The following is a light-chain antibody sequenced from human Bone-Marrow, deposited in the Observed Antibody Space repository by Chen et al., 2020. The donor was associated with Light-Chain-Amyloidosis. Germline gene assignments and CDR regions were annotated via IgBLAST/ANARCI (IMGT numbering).Light chain of an antibody. V-gene: IGLV3-25*03. CDR1: ALPDQY. J-gene: IGLJ3*02. CDR3: PSADSTGSYRV. CDR2: KDI. Sequence: YELTQPPSVSVSPGQTARITCSGDALPDQYAYWYQQKAGQAPVLVINKDIERPSGIPERVSASSSGTTVTLTISGVQAEDEAVYYCPSADSTGSYRVFGGGTKLTVL.